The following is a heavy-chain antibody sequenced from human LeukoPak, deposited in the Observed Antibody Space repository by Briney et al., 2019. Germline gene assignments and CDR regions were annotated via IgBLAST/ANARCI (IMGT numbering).Heavy chain of an antibody. V-gene: IGHV3-23*01. CDR3: AKDLARIVGATFDY. Sequence: PGGSLRLSCAASGFTFSTYAMSWVRQAPGKGLEWVSAISGSGGSTYYADSVKGRFTISRDNSKNTLYLQMNSLRAEDTAVYYCAKDLARIVGATFDYWGQGTLVTVSS. J-gene: IGHJ4*02. D-gene: IGHD1-26*01. CDR1: GFTFSTYA. CDR2: ISGSGGST.